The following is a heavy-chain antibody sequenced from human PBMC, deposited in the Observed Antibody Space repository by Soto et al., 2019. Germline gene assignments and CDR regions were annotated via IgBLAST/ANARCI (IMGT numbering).Heavy chain of an antibody. V-gene: IGHV3-49*03. Sequence: GGSLRLSCTGSGFTFGDYAMSWFRQAPGKGLEWVSFIRSKAYGGTIEDAASVKGRFTISRDDSKRIVYLQMNSLKTEDTAVYYCTRSNDASGSYYDYYYYGMDVWGQGTTVTVSS. CDR3: TRSNDASGSYYDYYYYGMDV. CDR2: IRSKAYGGTI. CDR1: GFTFGDYA. D-gene: IGHD3-10*01. J-gene: IGHJ6*02.